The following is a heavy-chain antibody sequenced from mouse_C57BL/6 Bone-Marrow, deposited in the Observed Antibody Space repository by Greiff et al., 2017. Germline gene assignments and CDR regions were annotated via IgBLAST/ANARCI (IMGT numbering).Heavy chain of an antibody. Sequence: VQLQQSGAELARPGASVKLSCKASGYTFTSYGISWVKQRTGQGLEWIGEIYPRSGNTYYNVKFKGKATLTADKSSSTAYMELRSLTSEDSAVYFCARRTTAYFDYWGQGTTLTVSS. J-gene: IGHJ2*01. CDR1: GYTFTSYG. D-gene: IGHD1-2*01. V-gene: IGHV1-81*01. CDR3: ARRTTAYFDY. CDR2: IYPRSGNT.